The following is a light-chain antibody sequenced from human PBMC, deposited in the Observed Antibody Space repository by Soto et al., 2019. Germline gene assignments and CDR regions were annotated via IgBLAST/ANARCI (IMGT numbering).Light chain of an antibody. CDR2: GAS. J-gene: IGKJ1*01. CDR1: QSVSSN. V-gene: IGKV3-15*01. CDR3: QHYNNWPPWT. Sequence: EIYMTHSPSTLSLSPGERATLYCWASQSVSSNLAWYQQKPGQAPRLLIYGASTRVTGVPARFSGSGSGTEFILIISSLQSEDFAVYYCQHYNNWPPWTFGQGTKVDIK.